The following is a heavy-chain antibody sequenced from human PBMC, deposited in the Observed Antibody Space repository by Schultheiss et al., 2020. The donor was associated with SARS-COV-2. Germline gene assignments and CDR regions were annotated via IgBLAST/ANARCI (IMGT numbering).Heavy chain of an antibody. V-gene: IGHV3-33*08. J-gene: IGHJ6*03. D-gene: IGHD5-18*01. CDR3: AREDTAMARNYMDV. CDR2: IWYDGSNK. Sequence: GGSLRLSCAASGFTFSSYAMSWVRQAPGKGLEWVAVIWYDGSNKYYADSVKGRFTISRDNSKNTLYLQMNSLRAEDTAVYYCAREDTAMARNYMDVWGKGTTVTVSS. CDR1: GFTFSSYA.